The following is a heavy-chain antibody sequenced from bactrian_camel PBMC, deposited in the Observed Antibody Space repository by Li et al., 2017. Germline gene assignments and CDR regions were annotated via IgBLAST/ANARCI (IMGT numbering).Heavy chain of an antibody. Sequence: VQLVESGGGSVQAGGSLRLSCAASGYSVSSCTMGWYRQAPGKERELVSTIISDGNPYYSDSVKGRFTISQDNAKNTVYLQMNSLGPEDSAMYYCASTSGVCWGLAPCGKCVWRLGPGDPGHRL. J-gene: IGHJ4*01. CDR3: ASTSGVCWGLAPCGKCVWR. CDR2: IISDGNP. V-gene: IGHV3S55*01. CDR1: GYSVSSCT. D-gene: IGHD1*01.